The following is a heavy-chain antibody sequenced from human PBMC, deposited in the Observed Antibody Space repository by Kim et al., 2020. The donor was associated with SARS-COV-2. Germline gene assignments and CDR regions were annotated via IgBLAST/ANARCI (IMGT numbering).Heavy chain of an antibody. D-gene: IGHD3-10*01. J-gene: IGHJ6*02. CDR1: GYTFTSYD. CDR3: ARGDPLWFGEFYYYYYYGMDV. CDR2: MNPNSGNT. V-gene: IGHV1-8*01. Sequence: ASVKVSCKASGYTFTSYDINWVRQATGQGLEWMGWMNPNSGNTGYAQKFQGRVTMTRNTSISTAYMELSSLRSEDTAVYYCARGDPLWFGEFYYYYYYGMDVWGQGTTVTVSS.